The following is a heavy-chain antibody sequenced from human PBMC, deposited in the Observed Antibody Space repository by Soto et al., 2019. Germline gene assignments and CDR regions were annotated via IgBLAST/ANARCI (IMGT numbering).Heavy chain of an antibody. CDR1: GFTFSSYG. CDR3: AKQWIQLWESFDY. Sequence: GGSLRLSCAASGFTFSSYGMHWVRQAPGKGLEWVAVISYDGSNKYYADSVKGRFTISRDNSKNTLYLQMNSLRAEDTAVYYCAKQWIQLWESFDYWGQGTLVTVSS. J-gene: IGHJ4*02. D-gene: IGHD5-18*01. V-gene: IGHV3-30*18. CDR2: ISYDGSNK.